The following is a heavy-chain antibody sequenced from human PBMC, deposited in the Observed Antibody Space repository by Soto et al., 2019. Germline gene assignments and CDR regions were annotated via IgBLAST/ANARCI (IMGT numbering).Heavy chain of an antibody. CDR3: ASGPIFGVVTPYYFDY. CDR1: GGSISSSSYY. V-gene: IGHV4-39*01. D-gene: IGHD3-3*01. Sequence: SETLSLTCTVSGGSISSSSYYWGWIRQPPGKGLEWIGSIYYSGSTYYNPSLKSRVTISVDTSKNQFSLKLSSVTAADTAVYYCASGPIFGVVTPYYFDYWGQGTLVTVSS. CDR2: IYYSGST. J-gene: IGHJ4*02.